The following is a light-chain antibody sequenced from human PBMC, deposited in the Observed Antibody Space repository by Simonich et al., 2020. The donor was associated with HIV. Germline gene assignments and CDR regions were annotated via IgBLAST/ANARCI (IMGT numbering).Light chain of an antibody. CDR2: WAS. Sequence: DIVMTQSPDSLAVSLGERATLTCKSSQSVLYSSNNKNYLAWYQQKPGQPPKLLIYWASTRESGVPDRFSGSGSGPDFTLTISSLQAEDVAVYYCQQYYSTPLTFGPGTKVKI. CDR3: QQYYSTPLT. J-gene: IGKJ3*01. CDR1: QSVLYSSNNKNY. V-gene: IGKV4-1*01.